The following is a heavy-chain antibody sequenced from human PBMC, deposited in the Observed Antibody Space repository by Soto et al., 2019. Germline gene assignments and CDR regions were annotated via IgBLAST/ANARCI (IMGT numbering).Heavy chain of an antibody. J-gene: IGHJ5*02. Sequence: QAPGQGLEWMGIINPSGGSTSYAQKFQGRVTMTRDTSTSTVYMELSSLRSEDTAVYYCARTMSSGSWFDPWGQGTLVTVSS. V-gene: IGHV1-46*03. CDR3: ARTMSSGSWFDP. D-gene: IGHD3-22*01. CDR2: INPSGGST.